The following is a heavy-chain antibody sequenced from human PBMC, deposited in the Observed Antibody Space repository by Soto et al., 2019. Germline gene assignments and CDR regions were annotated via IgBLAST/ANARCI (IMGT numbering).Heavy chain of an antibody. CDR3: ASLAGADVAFDI. V-gene: IGHV1-69*02. D-gene: IGHD6-19*01. CDR1: GGTFSSYT. Sequence: QVQLVQSGAEVKKPGSSVKVSCKASGGTFSSYTISWVRQAPGQGLEWMGRIIPILGIANYAQKFQGRVTITADKSTSTAYMELSSLRSEDTAVYYGASLAGADVAFDIWGQGTMVTVSS. CDR2: IIPILGIA. J-gene: IGHJ3*02.